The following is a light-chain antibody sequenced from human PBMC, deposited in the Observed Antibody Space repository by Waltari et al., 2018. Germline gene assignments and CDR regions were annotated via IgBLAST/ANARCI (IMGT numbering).Light chain of an antibody. CDR2: EDT. J-gene: IGLJ1*01. CDR3: YSSDSTGLRV. V-gene: IGLV3-10*01. Sequence: YKLTQPPSVSVSPGQTARITCSGHELPRKYAYWFQQKSGQAPRLVIYEDTKRPSGIPERFSGSSSGTVATLTITGAQVDDEADYYCYSSDSTGLRVFGGGTTVVVL. CDR1: ELPRKY.